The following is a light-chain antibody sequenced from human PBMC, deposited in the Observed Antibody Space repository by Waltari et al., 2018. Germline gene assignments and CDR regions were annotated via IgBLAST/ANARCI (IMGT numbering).Light chain of an antibody. CDR3: QQGYSAPLT. J-gene: IGKJ4*01. Sequence: DIQTTQSPSSLSASVGDRVSITCRTSQNINTYLNRDQRKPGKAPKLLIYAASTLHNGVASRCRGRRSGTDFTLTISGLQPADFATYDWQQGYSAPLTVSGATKVE. CDR1: QNINTY. CDR2: AAS. V-gene: IGKV1-39*01.